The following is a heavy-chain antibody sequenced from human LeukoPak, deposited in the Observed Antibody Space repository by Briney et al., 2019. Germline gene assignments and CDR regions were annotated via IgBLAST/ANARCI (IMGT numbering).Heavy chain of an antibody. D-gene: IGHD3-10*01. J-gene: IGHJ4*02. CDR3: ARAGRGVIPYYFDY. Sequence: PSETLSLTCTVSGGSINSYYWSWIRQPPGKGLEWIGYIYHRGGTNYNSSLKSRVSISVDTSKNQFYLKLSSVTAADTAVYYCARAGRGVIPYYFDYWGQGTLVTVSS. CDR1: GGSINSYY. CDR2: IYHRGGT. V-gene: IGHV4-59*08.